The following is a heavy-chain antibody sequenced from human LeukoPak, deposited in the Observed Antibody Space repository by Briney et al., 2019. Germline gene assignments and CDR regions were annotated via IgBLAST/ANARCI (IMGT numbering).Heavy chain of an antibody. CDR2: IYYSGST. V-gene: IGHV4-39*01. CDR3: ARRPSGYDAANFDY. D-gene: IGHD5-12*01. J-gene: IGHJ4*02. Sequence: SETLSLTCTVSGGSISSSSYYWGWIRQPPGKGLEWIGSIYYSGSTYYNPSLKSRVTISVDTSKNQFSLKLSSVTAADTAVYYCARRPSGYDAANFDYWGQGTLVTVSS. CDR1: GGSISSSSYY.